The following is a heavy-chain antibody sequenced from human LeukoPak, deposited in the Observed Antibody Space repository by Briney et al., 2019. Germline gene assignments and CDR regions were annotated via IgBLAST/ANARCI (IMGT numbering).Heavy chain of an antibody. V-gene: IGHV1-69*10. Sequence: SVKVSCKASGYTFTNYAMNWVRQAPGQGPEWMGWIIPILGIANYAQKFQGRVTITADKSTSTAYMELSSLRSEDTAVYYCARHCGGDCYDLDYWGQGTLVTVSS. CDR1: GYTFTNYA. CDR3: ARHCGGDCYDLDY. CDR2: IIPILGIA. D-gene: IGHD2-21*01. J-gene: IGHJ4*02.